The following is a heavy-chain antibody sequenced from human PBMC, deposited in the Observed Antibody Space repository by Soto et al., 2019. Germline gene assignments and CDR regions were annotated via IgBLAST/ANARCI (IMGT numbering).Heavy chain of an antibody. CDR3: ARETWSLDPAYHYYCLDV. D-gene: IGHD3-16*01. CDR2: VFYTGST. CDR1: GDSINSGNYY. V-gene: IGHV4-61*01. J-gene: IGHJ6*02. Sequence: QVQLQESGPGLVKPSATLSLTCTVSGDSINSGNYYWGWIRQSPGKGLKRIGYVFYTGSTNHNTPLTGRVTFVVGTFSKQCSLRLNPVNAADTAVYYWARETWSLDPAYHYYCLDVWGQGITVTVSS.